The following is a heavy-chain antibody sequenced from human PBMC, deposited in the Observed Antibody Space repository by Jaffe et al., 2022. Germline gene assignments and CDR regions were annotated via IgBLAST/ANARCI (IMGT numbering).Heavy chain of an antibody. CDR3: ARIPKKTWGAYCGGDCSNDAFDI. Sequence: QVQLQESGPGLVKPSGTLSLTCAVSGGSISSSNWWSWVRQPPGKGLEWIGEIYHSGSTNYNPSLKSRVTISVDKSKNQFSLKLSSVTAADTAVYYCARIPKKTWGAYCGGDCSNDAFDIWGQGTMVTVSS. V-gene: IGHV4-4*02. CDR2: IYHSGST. J-gene: IGHJ3*02. CDR1: GGSISSSNW. D-gene: IGHD2-21*01.